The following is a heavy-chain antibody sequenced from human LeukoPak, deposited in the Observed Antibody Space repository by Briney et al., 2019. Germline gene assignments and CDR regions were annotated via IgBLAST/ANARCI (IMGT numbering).Heavy chain of an antibody. J-gene: IGHJ3*02. Sequence: GSLRLSCAASGFTFSSYGMHWVRQAPGKGLEWVAFIRYDGSNKYYADSVKGRFTISRGNSKNTLYLQMNSLRAEDTAVYYCASYCSSTSCFQPYAFDIWGQGTMVTVSS. CDR1: GFTFSSYG. CDR3: ASYCSSTSCFQPYAFDI. V-gene: IGHV3-30*02. CDR2: IRYDGSNK. D-gene: IGHD2-2*01.